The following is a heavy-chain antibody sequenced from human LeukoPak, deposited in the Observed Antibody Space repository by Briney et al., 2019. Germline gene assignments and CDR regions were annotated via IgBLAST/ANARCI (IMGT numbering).Heavy chain of an antibody. CDR2: MNPNSGNT. CDR3: ARGQGSSSWYYYYYGMDV. D-gene: IGHD6-13*01. J-gene: IGHJ6*02. CDR1: GYTFTSYD. Sequence: WASVKVSCKASGYTFTSYDINWVRQATGQGLEWMGWMNPNSGNTGYAQKSQGRVTMTRNTSISTAYMELSSLRSEDTAVYYCARGQGSSSWYYYYYGMDVWGQGTTVTVSS. V-gene: IGHV1-8*01.